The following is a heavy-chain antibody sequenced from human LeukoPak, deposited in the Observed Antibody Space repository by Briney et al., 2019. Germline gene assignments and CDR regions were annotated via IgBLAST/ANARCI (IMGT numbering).Heavy chain of an antibody. V-gene: IGHV4-39*01. D-gene: IGHD5-12*01. CDR2: IYYGGST. J-gene: IGHJ4*02. Sequence: SETLSLTCTLSGGSISSSSYYWAWIRQPPGKGLEWIGSIYYGGSTYYNPSLKSRVTISADTSKNQFSLKLSSVTAADTAVYFCARRVIVATIDYWGQGTLVTVSS. CDR1: GGSISSSSYY. CDR3: ARRVIVATIDY.